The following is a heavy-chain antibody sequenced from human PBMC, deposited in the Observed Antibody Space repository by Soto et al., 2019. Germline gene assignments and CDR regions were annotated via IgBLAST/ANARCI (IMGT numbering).Heavy chain of an antibody. V-gene: IGHV3-33*01. Sequence: GGSLRLSCAASGFTFSSYGMHWVRQAPGKGLEWVAVIWYDGSNKYYADSVKGRFTISRDNSKNTLYLQMNSLRAEDTAVYYCARDKWFEGEYSSGCHDYWGQGTLVTVSS. CDR3: ARDKWFEGEYSSGCHDY. D-gene: IGHD6-19*01. CDR1: GFTFSSYG. J-gene: IGHJ4*02. CDR2: IWYDGSNK.